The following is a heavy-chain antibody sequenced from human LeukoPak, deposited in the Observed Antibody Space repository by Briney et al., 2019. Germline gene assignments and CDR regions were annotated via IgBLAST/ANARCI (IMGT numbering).Heavy chain of an antibody. CDR1: GGSFSGYY. D-gene: IGHD3-10*01. J-gene: IGHJ4*02. Sequence: SETLSLTCAVYGGSFSGYYWSWIRQPPGEGLEWIGEINHSGSTNYNPSLKSRVTISVDTSKNQFSLKLSSVTAADTAVYYCASVHGEHWGQGTLVTVSS. V-gene: IGHV4-34*01. CDR2: INHSGST. CDR3: ASVHGEH.